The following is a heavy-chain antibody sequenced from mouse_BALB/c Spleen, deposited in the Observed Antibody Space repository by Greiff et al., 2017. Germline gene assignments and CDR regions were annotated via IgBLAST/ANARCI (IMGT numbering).Heavy chain of an antibody. CDR3: TRCYGSSPFDY. D-gene: IGHD1-1*01. J-gene: IGHJ2*01. Sequence: VQLQQPGAELVKPGASVKLSCKASGYTFTSYYMYWVKQRPGQGLEWIGGINPSNGGTNFNEKFKSKATLTVDKSSSTANMQLSSLTSEDSAVYYCTRCYGSSPFDYWGQGTTLTVSS. CDR2: INPSNGGT. CDR1: GYTFTSYY. V-gene: IGHV1S81*02.